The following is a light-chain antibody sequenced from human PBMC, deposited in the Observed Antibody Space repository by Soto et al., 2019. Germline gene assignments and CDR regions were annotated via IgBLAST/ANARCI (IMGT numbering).Light chain of an antibody. CDR1: QSVSSNY. J-gene: IGKJ1*01. V-gene: IGKV3-20*01. CDR3: QQYGTSTPWT. CDR2: GAS. Sequence: EIALTQSPGTLSLSPGERATLSCRASQSVSSNYLAWYQQKPGQAPRLLIYGASSRATGIPDRFSGSGSGTDFTLTITRLEPEDFAVYYCQQYGTSTPWTFGQGTKVDIK.